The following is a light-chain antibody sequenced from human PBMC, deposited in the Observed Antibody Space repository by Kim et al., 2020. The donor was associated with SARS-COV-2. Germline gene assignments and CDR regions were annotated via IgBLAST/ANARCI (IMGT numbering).Light chain of an antibody. V-gene: IGKV3-20*01. CDR3: QQYGSSPPVS. CDR2: GTS. J-gene: IGKJ4*01. Sequence: EIVLTQSPGTLSLSPGERAALSCRASQSIDSRYLAWYQQKSVQAPRLLIYGTSTRATGIPDRFIGSGSGTDFTLTIRRLEPDDFAVYYCQQYGSSPPVSFGGGTKVDIK. CDR1: QSIDSRY.